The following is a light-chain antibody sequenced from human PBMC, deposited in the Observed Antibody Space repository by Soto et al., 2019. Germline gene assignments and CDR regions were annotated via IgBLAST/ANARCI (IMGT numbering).Light chain of an antibody. CDR1: QSISSY. CDR2: AAF. CDR3: QQSYNTPFT. Sequence: DIQMTQSPSSLSASVGDRVTITCRASQSISSYLNWYQQKPGKAPKLLIYAAFSLQSGVPSRFSGSGSGTDFTLTISSLQPEDFATYYCQQSYNTPFTFGPGTKVDIK. J-gene: IGKJ3*01. V-gene: IGKV1-39*01.